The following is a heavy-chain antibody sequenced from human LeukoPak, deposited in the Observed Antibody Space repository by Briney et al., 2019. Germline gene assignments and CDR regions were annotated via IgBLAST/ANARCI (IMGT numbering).Heavy chain of an antibody. D-gene: IGHD3-22*01. CDR2: IKQDGSEK. CDR3: ARDAAPYYYYDSSGHTDY. Sequence: PGGSLRLSCAASGFTFSSYWMSWVRQAPGKGLEWVANIKQDGSEKYYVDSVKGRFTISRDNAKNSLYLQMNSLRAEDTAVYYCARDAAPYYYYDSSGHTDYWGQGTLVTVSS. J-gene: IGHJ4*02. CDR1: GFTFSSYW. V-gene: IGHV3-7*01.